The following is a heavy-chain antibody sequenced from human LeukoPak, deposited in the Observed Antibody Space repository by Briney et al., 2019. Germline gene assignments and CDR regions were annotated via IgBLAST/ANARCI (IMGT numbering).Heavy chain of an antibody. CDR2: YSGST. J-gene: IGHJ4*02. CDR3: ARVTGYRIEDYFDY. D-gene: IGHD6-13*01. Sequence: KPSETLSLTCTVSGGSISSYYWSWIRQPPGKGLEWIGYYSGSTNYNPSLKSRVTISVETSKNEFSLKLRSVTAADTAVYYCARVTGYRIEDYFDYWGQGTLVTVSS. CDR1: GGSISSYY. V-gene: IGHV4-59*01.